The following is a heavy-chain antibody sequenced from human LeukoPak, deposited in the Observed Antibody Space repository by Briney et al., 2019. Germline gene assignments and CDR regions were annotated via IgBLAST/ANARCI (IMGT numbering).Heavy chain of an antibody. CDR3: ASRIAVAGRWFGP. CDR1: GFTFSSYS. D-gene: IGHD6-19*01. J-gene: IGHJ5*02. CDR2: ISSSSSYI. V-gene: IGHV3-21*01. Sequence: GGSLRLSCAASGFTFSSYSMNWVRQAPGKGLEWVSSISSSSSYIYYADSVKGRFTISRDNAKNSLYLQMNSLRAEDTAVYYCASRIAVAGRWFGPWGQGTLVTVSS.